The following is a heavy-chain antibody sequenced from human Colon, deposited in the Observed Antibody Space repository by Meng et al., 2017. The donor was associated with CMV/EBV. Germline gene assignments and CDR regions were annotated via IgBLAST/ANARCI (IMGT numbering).Heavy chain of an antibody. Sequence: QVQLQQGGAGPLKPSETSSLTCAVYVESFRCFYWSWIRQPPGKGLEWIGEINHSGSTNYNPSLKSRVTISVDTSKNQFSLKLSSVTAADTAVYYCARAPDIGGRPPGPFQYWSQGALVTVSS. D-gene: IGHD5-12*01. CDR2: INHSGST. V-gene: IGHV4-34*01. CDR3: ARAPDIGGRPPGPFQY. J-gene: IGHJ4*02. CDR1: VESFRCFY.